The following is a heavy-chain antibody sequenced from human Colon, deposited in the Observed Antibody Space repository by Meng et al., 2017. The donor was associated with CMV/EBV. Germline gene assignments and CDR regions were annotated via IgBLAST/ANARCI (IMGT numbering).Heavy chain of an antibody. J-gene: IGHJ5*02. D-gene: IGHD3-10*01. Sequence: GEFLKISCVTSGFTFSDYVMNWVRQAPGKGLEWVSYISGSGSSTIYYADSVRGRFTISRDNGKNSLYLQMNSLRAADTAVYCCANVGASGSFYPWGQGTLVTVSS. CDR3: ANVGASGSFYP. CDR2: ISGSGSSTI. V-gene: IGHV3-48*03. CDR1: GFTFSDYV.